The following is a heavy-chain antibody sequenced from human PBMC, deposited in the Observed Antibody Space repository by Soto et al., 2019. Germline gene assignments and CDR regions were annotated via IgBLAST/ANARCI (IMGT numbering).Heavy chain of an antibody. V-gene: IGHV3-48*02. CDR2: IRRHMSHL. J-gene: IGHJ5*02. Sequence: GGSLTLSCLASAFTLSNYSINWVRLAPGGGREWVSFIRRHMSHLPYADSVEGSLTISRDNAGNSLYLQMNSLRDEDTAVYYCVRDGSGNLYLNWFDPWGQGTLVTVSS. CDR3: VRDGSGNLYLNWFDP. CDR1: AFTLSNYS. D-gene: IGHD6-19*01.